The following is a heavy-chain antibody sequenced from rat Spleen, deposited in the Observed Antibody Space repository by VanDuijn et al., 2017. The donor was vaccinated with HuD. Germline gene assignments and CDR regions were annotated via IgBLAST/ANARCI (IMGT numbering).Heavy chain of an antibody. Sequence: EVQLVESDGGLVQPGRSLKLSCAASGFTFSDYGMAWVRQAPRKGLEWVATISYGDSSGHSATYYRDSVKGRFTISRDNAKSTLSLQMGSLRSEDTATYYCARRHYGYTDYFDYWGQGVMVTVSS. CDR3: ARRHYGYTDYFDY. CDR1: GFTFSDYG. D-gene: IGHD1-9*01. V-gene: IGHV5-29*01. J-gene: IGHJ2*01. CDR2: ISYGDSSGHSAT.